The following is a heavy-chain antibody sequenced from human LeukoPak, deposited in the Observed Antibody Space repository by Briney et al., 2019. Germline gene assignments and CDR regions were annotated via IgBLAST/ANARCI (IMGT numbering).Heavy chain of an antibody. CDR1: GGSISSGDYY. D-gene: IGHD1-26*01. V-gene: IGHV4-30-4*08. J-gene: IGHJ4*02. Sequence: SQTLSLTCTVSGGSISSGDYYWSWIRQPPGKGLEWIGYIDHSGSAYYNPSLESRVIISIDTSKRQFSLKLRSVTAADTAVYYCARDFVGGGYSPLDYWGQGTLVTVSS. CDR3: ARDFVGGGYSPLDY. CDR2: IDHSGSA.